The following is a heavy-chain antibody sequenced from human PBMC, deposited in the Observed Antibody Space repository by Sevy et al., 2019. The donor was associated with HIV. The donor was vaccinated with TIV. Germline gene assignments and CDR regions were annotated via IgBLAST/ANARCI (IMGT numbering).Heavy chain of an antibody. CDR3: AQHTPRYYYDSSGYLY. J-gene: IGHJ4*02. CDR2: ISGSGGST. D-gene: IGHD3-22*01. V-gene: IGHV3-23*01. Sequence: GGSLRLSCAASGFTFSSYAMSWVRQAPGKGLERVSAISGSGGSTYYADSVKGRFTISRDNSKNTLYLQMNSLRAEDTAVYYCAQHTPRYYYDSSGYLYWSQGTLVTVSS. CDR1: GFTFSSYA.